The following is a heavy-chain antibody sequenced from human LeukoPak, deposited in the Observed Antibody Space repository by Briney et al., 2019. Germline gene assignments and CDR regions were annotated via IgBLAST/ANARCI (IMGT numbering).Heavy chain of an antibody. V-gene: IGHV4-34*01. CDR3: ARGQDDYYDSSGTNYYFDY. CDR1: GGSFSGYY. CDR2: VNHSGST. Sequence: SETLSLTCAVYGGSFSGYYWSWIRQPPGKGLEWIGEVNHSGSTNYNPSLKSRVTISVDTSKNQFSLKLSSVTAADTAVYYCARGQDDYYDSSGTNYYFDYWGQGTLVTVSS. D-gene: IGHD3-22*01. J-gene: IGHJ4*02.